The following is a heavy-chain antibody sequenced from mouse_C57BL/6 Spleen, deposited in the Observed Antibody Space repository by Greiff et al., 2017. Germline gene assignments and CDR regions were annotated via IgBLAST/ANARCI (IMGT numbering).Heavy chain of an antibody. V-gene: IGHV1-9*01. Sequence: VQLQESGAELMKPGASVKLSCKATGYTFTGYWIEWVKQRPGHGLEWIGEILPGSGGTNYNEKFKGKATFTADTSSNTAYMQLSSLTTEDSAIYYCARRRYGSSYNYFDYWGQGTTLTVSS. CDR2: ILPGSGGT. D-gene: IGHD1-1*01. J-gene: IGHJ2*01. CDR1: GYTFTGYW. CDR3: ARRRYGSSYNYFDY.